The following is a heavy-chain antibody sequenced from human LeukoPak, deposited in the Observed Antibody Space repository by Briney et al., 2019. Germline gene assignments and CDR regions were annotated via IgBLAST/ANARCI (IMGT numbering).Heavy chain of an antibody. CDR3: ASYYDSQNWFDP. CDR2: INHSGST. D-gene: IGHD3-22*01. V-gene: IGHV4-34*01. J-gene: IGHJ5*02. Sequence: PSETLSLTCTVCRGSFSGNYWSWIRQPPGKGLEWIGEINHSGSTYYNPSLKSRVTISLDTSKNQFSLKLSSVTAADTAVYYCASYYDSQNWFDPWGQGTLVTVSS. CDR1: RGSFSGNY.